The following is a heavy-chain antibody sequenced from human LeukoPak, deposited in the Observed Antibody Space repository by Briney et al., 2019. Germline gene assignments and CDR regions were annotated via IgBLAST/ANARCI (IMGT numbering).Heavy chain of an antibody. V-gene: IGHV3-11*04. D-gene: IGHD4-11*01. CDR3: ARDRRDYSNYGEGFDY. CDR1: GFTFSDYY. CDR2: ISSSGSTI. J-gene: IGHJ4*02. Sequence: KAGGSLRLSCAASGFTFSDYYMSWIRQAPGKGLEWVSYISSSGSTIYYADSVKGRFTISRDNAKNSLYLQMNSLRAEDTAVYYCARDRRDYSNYGEGFDYWGQGTLVTVSS.